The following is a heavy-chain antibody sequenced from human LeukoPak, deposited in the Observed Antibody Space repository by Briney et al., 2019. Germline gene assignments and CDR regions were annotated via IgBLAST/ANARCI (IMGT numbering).Heavy chain of an antibody. Sequence: GASVKVSCKASAYTFTSFAINWVRQAPGQGLEWMGWINTNTGNPTYAQGFTGRFVFSLDTSVSTAYLQISSLKSEDTAVYYCAKAYSNTWNDGFDYWGQGTLVTVSS. CDR3: AKAYSNTWNDGFDY. J-gene: IGHJ4*02. CDR1: AYTFTSFA. V-gene: IGHV7-4-1*02. CDR2: INTNTGNP. D-gene: IGHD1-1*01.